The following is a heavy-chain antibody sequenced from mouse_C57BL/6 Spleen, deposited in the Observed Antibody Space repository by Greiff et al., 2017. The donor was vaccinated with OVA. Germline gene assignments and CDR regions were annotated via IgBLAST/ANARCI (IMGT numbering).Heavy chain of an antibody. J-gene: IGHJ3*01. CDR2: IYPGSGGT. Sequence: VQLLESGPELVKPGASVKLSCKASGYAFTGYWMNWVKQRPGQGLEWIGGIYPGSGGTNYNEKFKGKATLTADKSSSTAYMELSSLTSEDSAVYYCASETGQGYFAVWGKGTLVTVSA. V-gene: IGHV1-82*01. CDR3: ASETGQGYFAV. CDR1: GYAFTGYW. D-gene: IGHD2-14*01.